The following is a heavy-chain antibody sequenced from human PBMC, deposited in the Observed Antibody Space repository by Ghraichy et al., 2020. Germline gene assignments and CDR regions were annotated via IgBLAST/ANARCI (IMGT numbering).Heavy chain of an antibody. V-gene: IGHV4-4*02. CDR1: GGSISSSNW. J-gene: IGHJ4*02. Sequence: SETLSLTCAVSGGSISSSNWWSWVRQPPGKGLEWIGEIYHSGSTNYNPSLKSRVTISVDKSKNQFSLKLSSVTAADTAIYYCARRTAMVSGLYFDYWGQGTLVTVSS. D-gene: IGHD5-18*01. CDR2: IYHSGST. CDR3: ARRTAMVSGLYFDY.